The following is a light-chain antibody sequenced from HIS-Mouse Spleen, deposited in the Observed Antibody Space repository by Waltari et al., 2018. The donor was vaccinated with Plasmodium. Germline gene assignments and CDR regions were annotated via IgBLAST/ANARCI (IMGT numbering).Light chain of an antibody. CDR2: GAS. J-gene: IGKJ3*01. CDR1: QSVSSN. Sequence: EIVMTQSPATLSVSPGQRATLSCRASQSVSSNLAWYQQKPGQPPRLLIYGASTRATGIPARFSGSGSGTDCTLTISSLQSEDFAVYYCQQYNNWSFTVGPGTKVEIK. V-gene: IGKV3-15*01. CDR3: QQYNNWSFT.